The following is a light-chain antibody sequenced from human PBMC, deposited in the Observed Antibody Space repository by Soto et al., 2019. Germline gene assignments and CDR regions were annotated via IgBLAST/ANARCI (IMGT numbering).Light chain of an antibody. Sequence: QSALTQPASVSGSPGQSITISCSGTTSDIGRYNFVSWYQQHPGKAPKLIIYEVTVRPSGLSNRFSASKSGTTASLTISGIQDEDEAVYYCSSHTSSTYWVFGGGTKLTVL. J-gene: IGLJ3*02. CDR3: SSHTSSTYWV. CDR2: EVT. V-gene: IGLV2-14*01. CDR1: TSDIGRYNF.